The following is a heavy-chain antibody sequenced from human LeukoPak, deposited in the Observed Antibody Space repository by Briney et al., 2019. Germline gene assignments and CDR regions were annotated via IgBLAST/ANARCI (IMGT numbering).Heavy chain of an antibody. V-gene: IGHV1-46*01. J-gene: IGHJ6*03. CDR1: GYTFTSYY. CDR2: INPGGGST. D-gene: IGHD3-10*01. CDR3: ARAIEDALLWFGERISGHYYMDV. Sequence: ASVKVSCKASGYTFTSYYMHWVRQAPGQGLEWMGIINPGGGSTSYAQKFQGRVTMTRDTSTSTVYMELSSLRSEDTAVYYCARAIEDALLWFGERISGHYYMDVWGKGTTVTISS.